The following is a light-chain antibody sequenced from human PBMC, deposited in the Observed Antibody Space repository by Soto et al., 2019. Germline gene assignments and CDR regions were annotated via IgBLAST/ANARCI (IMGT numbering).Light chain of an antibody. Sequence: DIQVTQSPSTLSASVGDRVTIACRASQGIAGWLAWYQQKPGKAPKLLIYDVSSLESGVPSRFSGSGSGTEFTLTISNLQPYDFATYYCQQYNSYPRTFGQGTKVEVK. V-gene: IGKV1-5*01. CDR1: QGIAGW. CDR3: QQYNSYPRT. J-gene: IGKJ1*01. CDR2: DVS.